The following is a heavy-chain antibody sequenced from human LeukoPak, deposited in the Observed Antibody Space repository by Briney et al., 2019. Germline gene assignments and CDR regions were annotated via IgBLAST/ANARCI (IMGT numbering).Heavy chain of an antibody. D-gene: IGHD2/OR15-2a*01. CDR3: VRDNASGGFYAL. J-gene: IGHJ4*02. CDR1: GYTFTGYN. CDR2: TSPNSGST. Sequence: ASVKVSCKASGYTFTGYNVHWVRQAPGQRPEWVGWTSPNSGSTRYAQKFQDRVTMTRDTSSSTAYMELSRLGSDDTAVYYCVRDNASGGFYALWGQGTLVTVSS. V-gene: IGHV1-2*02.